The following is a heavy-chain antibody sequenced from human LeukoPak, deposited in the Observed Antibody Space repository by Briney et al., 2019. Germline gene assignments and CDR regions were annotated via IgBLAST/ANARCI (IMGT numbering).Heavy chain of an antibody. J-gene: IGHJ4*02. CDR3: ARVSGRLERQSDLDY. V-gene: IGHV3-21*01. Sequence: GGSLRLSCAASGFTFASYSMNWVRQAPGKGLEWVSSISGDSTYIYNAGPVKGRFTISRDNAQASLYLQMIGLRADDTAVYYCARVSGRLERQSDLDYWGQGTLVIVSS. CDR1: GFTFASYS. CDR2: ISGDSTYI. D-gene: IGHD1-1*01.